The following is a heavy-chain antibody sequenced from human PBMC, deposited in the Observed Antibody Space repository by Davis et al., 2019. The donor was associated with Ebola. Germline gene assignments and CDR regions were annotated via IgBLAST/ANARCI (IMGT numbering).Heavy chain of an antibody. D-gene: IGHD6-19*01. CDR3: ARASFGYNSGWYADY. CDR2: VHGGNGNT. CDR1: GYTFTYRY. V-gene: IGHV1-3*01. J-gene: IGHJ4*02. Sequence: ASVQVSCKASGYTFTYRYLHWVRQAPGQRLEWMGWVHGGNGNTKYSQRFQGRVTITTDTSASTVYLDLTSLRSEDTAVFYCARASFGYNSGWYADYWGPGSLVTVSS.